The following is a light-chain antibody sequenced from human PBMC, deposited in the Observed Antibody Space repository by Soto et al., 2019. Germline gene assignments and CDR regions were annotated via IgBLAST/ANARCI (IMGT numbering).Light chain of an antibody. CDR1: QGISSS. CDR3: QQVNSFPLT. V-gene: IGKV1-9*01. J-gene: IGKJ4*01. Sequence: DIQLIQSPSFLSTSIGDRVTITCRASQGISSSLAWYQQKPGKAPKLLIYAASTLQSGVPSRFSGSGSGTVFTLTISSLQPEDFATYYCQQVNSFPLTFGGGTKVEIK. CDR2: AAS.